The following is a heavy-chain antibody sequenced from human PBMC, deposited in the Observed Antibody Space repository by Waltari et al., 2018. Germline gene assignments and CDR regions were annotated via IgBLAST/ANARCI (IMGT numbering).Heavy chain of an antibody. CDR3: ARDGLHGPYYYQYMDV. CDR1: GGSISSYS. V-gene: IGHV4-59*01. J-gene: IGHJ6*03. Sequence: QVQLQESGPGLVKPSETLSLTCTVSGGSISSYSWSWIRQPPGKGLEWIGYSYYSGSTNSTPAVNSRVTISVDTSKNQFSLKLSSVTAADTAVYYCARDGLHGPYYYQYMDVWGKGTTVTVSS. CDR2: SYYSGST.